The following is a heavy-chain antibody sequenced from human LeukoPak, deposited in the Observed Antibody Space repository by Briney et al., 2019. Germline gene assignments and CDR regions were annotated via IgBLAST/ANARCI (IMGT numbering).Heavy chain of an antibody. D-gene: IGHD6-19*01. V-gene: IGHV4-39*01. CDR3: ARNWVADSFDF. J-gene: IGHJ3*01. Sequence: SDTLSLTCTVSGGSISNSTYYWGWVRQPPGKGLEWIGSIFYRGSTYYTPSLRRRVTISVDTSKNQFSLKLTSVTAADTAMYFCARNWVADSFDFWGQGTMVTVSS. CDR1: GGSISNSTYY. CDR2: IFYRGST.